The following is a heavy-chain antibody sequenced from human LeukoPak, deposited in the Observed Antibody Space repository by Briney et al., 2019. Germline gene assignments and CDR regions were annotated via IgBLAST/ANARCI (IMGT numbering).Heavy chain of an antibody. J-gene: IGHJ5*02. D-gene: IGHD3-22*01. CDR2: IYYSGST. CDR1: GGSISSYY. CDR3: AREKSSSGYYLKDWFDP. Sequence: PSETLSLTCTVSGGSISSYYWSWIRQPPGKGLEWIGYIYYSGSTNYNPSLKSRVTISVDTSKNQSSLKLSSVTAADTAVYYCAREKSSSGYYLKDWFDPWGQGTLVTVSS. V-gene: IGHV4-59*12.